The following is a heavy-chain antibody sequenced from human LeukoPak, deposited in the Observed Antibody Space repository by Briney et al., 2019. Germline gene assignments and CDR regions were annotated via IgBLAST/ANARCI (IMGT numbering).Heavy chain of an antibody. V-gene: IGHV3-23*01. CDR2: ISGSGCST. D-gene: IGHD1-26*01. Sequence: GGSLRLSCAASGFIFRSYVMCWVRLSPGKGLDRVATISGSGCSTSYADSAKGRFNICRDNSKETVLMQMNSLRAEEKATYFCAKEFFPKWDLRRVAFRGQGTLVTVSS. CDR1: GFIFRSYV. J-gene: IGHJ4*02. CDR3: AKEFFPKWDLRRVAF.